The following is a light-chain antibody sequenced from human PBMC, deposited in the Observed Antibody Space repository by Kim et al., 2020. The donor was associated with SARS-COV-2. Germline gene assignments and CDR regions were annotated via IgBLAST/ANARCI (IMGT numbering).Light chain of an antibody. CDR2: GAS. CDR1: QSVSSN. J-gene: IGKJ4*01. V-gene: IGKV3-15*01. Sequence: SPGERVTLSCRASQSVSSNLARYQQKPGQAPRLLIYGASTRATGTPARFSGSGSGTEFTLDISSLQSEDFAVYYCQQYDNWPPVTFGGGTKVDIK. CDR3: QQYDNWPPVT.